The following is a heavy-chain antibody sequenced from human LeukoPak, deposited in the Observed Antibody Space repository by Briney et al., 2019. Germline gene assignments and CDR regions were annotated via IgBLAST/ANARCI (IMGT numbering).Heavy chain of an antibody. V-gene: IGHV3-7*01. J-gene: IGHJ4*02. Sequence: GGSLRLSCAASGFSFSNYWMTWVRQAPGKGLEWVANINEAGNDKYYVDSVTGRFTMSRDNSKNTLYLQMNSLRAEDTAVYYCAKDMGAGVGAMGYFDYWGQGTLVTVSS. CDR3: AKDMGAGVGAMGYFDY. CDR1: GFSFSNYW. CDR2: INEAGNDK. D-gene: IGHD1-26*01.